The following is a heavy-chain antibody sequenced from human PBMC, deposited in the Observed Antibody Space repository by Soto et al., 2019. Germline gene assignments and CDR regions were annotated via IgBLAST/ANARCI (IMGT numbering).Heavy chain of an antibody. J-gene: IGHJ6*02. D-gene: IGHD4-17*01. CDR2: IHSGGSRI. Sequence: EVQLVESGGGLVQPGGSLILSCAASGFTFSTYHMNWVRQAPGKGLEWVSYIHSGGSRIYYADSVKGRFTISRDNAKNSLYQQMNILRAEDTAVYYCARDGSTVTTNYHYAMDVWGQGTTVTVSS. CDR1: GFTFSTYH. CDR3: ARDGSTVTTNYHYAMDV. V-gene: IGHV3-48*03.